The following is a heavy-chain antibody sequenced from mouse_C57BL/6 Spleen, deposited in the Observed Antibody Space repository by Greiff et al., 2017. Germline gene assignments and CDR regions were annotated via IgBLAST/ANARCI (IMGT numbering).Heavy chain of an antibody. V-gene: IGHV1-22*01. CDR3: ARTLDYYGSSYYAMDY. CDR2: INPNNGGT. Sequence: DVQLQESGPELVKPGASVKMSCKASGYTFTDYNMHWVKQSHGKSLEWIGYINPNNGGTSYNQKFKGKATLTVNKSSSTAYMELRSLTSEDSVVYYCARTLDYYGSSYYAMDYWGQGTSVTVSS. J-gene: IGHJ4*01. CDR1: GYTFTDYN. D-gene: IGHD1-1*01.